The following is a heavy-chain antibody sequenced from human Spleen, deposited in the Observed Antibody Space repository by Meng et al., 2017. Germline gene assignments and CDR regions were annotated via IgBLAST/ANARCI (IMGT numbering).Heavy chain of an antibody. CDR1: GFTFRRYV. Sequence: QVQLVQSGGGVVQPGRSRRLACVASGFTFRRYVMHWVRQAPGKGLEWVALISSDGTGADYADSVRGRFTISRDNSKNTLYLEMNSPRPEDTAVYYCATVSVNFVVNVEMSGDPDQWGQGTLVTVSS. CDR3: ATVSVNFVVNVEMSGDPDQ. CDR2: ISSDGTGA. J-gene: IGHJ4*02. V-gene: IGHV3-30*04. D-gene: IGHD5-24*01.